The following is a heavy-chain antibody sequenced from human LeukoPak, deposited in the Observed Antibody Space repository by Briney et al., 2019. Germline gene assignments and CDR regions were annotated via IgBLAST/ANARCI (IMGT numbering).Heavy chain of an antibody. Sequence: PGGSLRLSCAASGFTFNSYWMHWVRQAPGKGLVWVSRVNSDGSSTSYADSVKGRFTISRDNAKNTLYLEMNSLRAEDTAVYYCARAVYDSKDYWGQGTLVTVSS. CDR2: VNSDGSST. J-gene: IGHJ4*02. D-gene: IGHD3-22*01. V-gene: IGHV3-74*01. CDR1: GFTFNSYW. CDR3: ARAVYDSKDY.